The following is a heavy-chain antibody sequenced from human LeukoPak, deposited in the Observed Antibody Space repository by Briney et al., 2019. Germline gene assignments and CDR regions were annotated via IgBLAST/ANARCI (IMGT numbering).Heavy chain of an antibody. V-gene: IGHV3-23*01. CDR1: GFTFSSYS. CDR3: AKTDILEWPNDAFDI. J-gene: IGHJ3*02. Sequence: GGSLRLSCAASGFTFSSYSMNWVRQAPGKGLEWVSAISGSGGSTYYADSVKGRFTISRDNSKNTLYLQMNSLRAEDTAVYYCAKTDILEWPNDAFDIWGQGTMVTVSS. CDR2: ISGSGGST. D-gene: IGHD3-3*01.